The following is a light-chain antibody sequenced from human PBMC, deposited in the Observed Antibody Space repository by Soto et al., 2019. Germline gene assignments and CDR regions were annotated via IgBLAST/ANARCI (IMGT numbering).Light chain of an antibody. J-gene: IGLJ1*01. CDR2: STN. V-gene: IGLV1-44*01. CDR1: SSNIGNNI. Sequence: QPVLTQPPSASGTPGQRVTISCSGSSSNIGNNIVNWYQQLPGSAPKLLIHSTNQRPSGVPDRFSGSKAGTSASLAISGLQSEDEAEYHCAAWDDSLNGYVFGTGTKLTVL. CDR3: AAWDDSLNGYV.